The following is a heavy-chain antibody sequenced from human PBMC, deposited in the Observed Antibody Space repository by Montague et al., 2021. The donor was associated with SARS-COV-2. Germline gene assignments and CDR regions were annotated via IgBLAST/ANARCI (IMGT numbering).Heavy chain of an antibody. V-gene: IGHV4-31*03. Sequence: TLSLTCTVSGGSISSGGYYWSWISQHPGKGLEWIGYTYYSGSTYYNPSLKSRVTISVDTSKNQFSLKLSSVTAADTAVYYCATAELGGWYFFDYWGQGTLVIVSS. J-gene: IGHJ4*02. D-gene: IGHD6-19*01. CDR1: GGSISSGGYY. CDR3: ATAELGGWYFFDY. CDR2: TYYSGST.